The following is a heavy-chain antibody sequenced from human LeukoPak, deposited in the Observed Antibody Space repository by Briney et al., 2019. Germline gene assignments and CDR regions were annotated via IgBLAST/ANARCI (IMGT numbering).Heavy chain of an antibody. CDR3: ARQWLVNG. CDR1: GFTFSNYA. CDR2: ISESGGTT. D-gene: IGHD6-19*01. V-gene: IGHV3-23*01. J-gene: IGHJ4*02. Sequence: GGSLRLSCVASGFTFSNYAMSWVRQAPGKGLEWVSSISESGGTTDYADSVKGRFTISRDNSKNTLYLQMNSLRAEDTAVYYCARQWLVNGWGQGTLVTVSS.